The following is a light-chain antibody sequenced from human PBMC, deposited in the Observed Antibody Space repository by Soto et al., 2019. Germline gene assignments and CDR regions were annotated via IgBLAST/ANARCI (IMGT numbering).Light chain of an antibody. V-gene: IGKV1-5*03. J-gene: IGKJ1*01. CDR2: KAS. Sequence: DIQMTQSPSTLSASVGDRVTITCRASQSFSSWLAWYQQKPGKAPKLLIYKASTLQSGVPSRFSGSGSGTEFTLAISSLQPDDSATYYCQQYKDNWTFGQGTKVEIK. CDR1: QSFSSW. CDR3: QQYKDNWT.